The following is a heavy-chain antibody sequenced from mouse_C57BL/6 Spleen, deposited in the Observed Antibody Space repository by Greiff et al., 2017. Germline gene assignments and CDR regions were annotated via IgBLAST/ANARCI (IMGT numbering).Heavy chain of an antibody. CDR1: GYTFTDYN. D-gene: IGHD2-4*01. Sequence: VQLKQSGPELVKPGASVKIPCKASGYTFTDYNMDWVKQSHGKSLEWIGDINPNNGGTIYNQKFKGKATLTVDKSSSTAYMELRSLTSEDTAVYYGARIDYDGGSAMDYWGQGTSVTVSS. V-gene: IGHV1-18*01. J-gene: IGHJ4*01. CDR3: ARIDYDGGSAMDY. CDR2: INPNNGGT.